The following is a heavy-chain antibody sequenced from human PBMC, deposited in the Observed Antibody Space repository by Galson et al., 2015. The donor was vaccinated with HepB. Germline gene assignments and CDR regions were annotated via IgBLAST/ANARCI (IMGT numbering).Heavy chain of an antibody. Sequence: SLRLSCAASGFTFSSYWMSWVRQAPGKGLEWVANIKQDGSEKYYVDSVKGRFTISRDNAKNSLYLQMNSLRAEDTAVYYCARDSSSGWYGDAFDIWGQGTMVTVSS. J-gene: IGHJ3*02. D-gene: IGHD6-19*01. V-gene: IGHV3-7*03. CDR3: ARDSSSGWYGDAFDI. CDR2: IKQDGSEK. CDR1: GFTFSSYW.